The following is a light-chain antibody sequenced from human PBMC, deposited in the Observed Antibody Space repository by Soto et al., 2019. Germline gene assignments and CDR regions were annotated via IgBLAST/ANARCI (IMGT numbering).Light chain of an antibody. CDR1: PSVVSSY. J-gene: IGKJ1*01. V-gene: IGKV3-20*01. CDR2: GAS. CDR3: QQYGSSPRT. Sequence: EIALTQSPGTLSLSPGERATLSCRSSPSVVSSYLAWYRQKPGQAPSLLIYGASSRATGIPDRFSGSGSGTDFTLTISRLEPEDFAVYYCQQYGSSPRTCGQGTKVDIK.